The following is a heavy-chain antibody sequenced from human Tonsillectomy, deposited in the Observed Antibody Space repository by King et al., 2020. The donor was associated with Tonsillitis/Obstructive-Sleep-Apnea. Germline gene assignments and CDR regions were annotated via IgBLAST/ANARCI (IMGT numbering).Heavy chain of an antibody. J-gene: IGHJ6*03. V-gene: IGHV3-21*01. CDR3: ARDGQTRYYYYMDV. CDR2: ISSTGSYI. Sequence: VQLVESGGGLVKPGGSLRLSCAASGFSFSTHSMNWVRQAPGKGLEWVSSISSTGSYIYYADSVKGGFTISRDNAENSLYLQMSSLRVEDTAVYYCARDGQTRYYYYMDVWGKGTTVTVSS. CDR1: GFSFSTHS.